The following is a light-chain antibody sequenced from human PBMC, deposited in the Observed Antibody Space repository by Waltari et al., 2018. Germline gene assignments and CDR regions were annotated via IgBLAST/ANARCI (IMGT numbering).Light chain of an antibody. Sequence: DIQMTQSPPTLSASVGDRVTITCRASQSIIRWLAWYHQQPGTAPKLLIYDASTLETAAPSRFSGSGSGTEFALTINNLQTDDFGTDFCQQHHSFSGLPFGGGTKV. CDR2: DAS. V-gene: IGKV1-5*01. J-gene: IGKJ4*01. CDR3: QQHHSFSGLP. CDR1: QSIIRW.